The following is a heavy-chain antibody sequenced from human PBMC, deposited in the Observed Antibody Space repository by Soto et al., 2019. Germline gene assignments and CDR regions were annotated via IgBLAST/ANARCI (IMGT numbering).Heavy chain of an antibody. Sequence: PGWSLRLSCAASGFTFSSYAMSWVRQAPGKGLEWVSAISGSGGSTYYADSVKGRFTISRDNSKNTLYLQMNSLRAEDTAVYYCAKVSSSWWYFDYWGQGTLVTVSS. CDR2: ISGSGGST. CDR1: GFTFSSYA. J-gene: IGHJ4*02. CDR3: AKVSSSWWYFDY. V-gene: IGHV3-23*01. D-gene: IGHD6-13*01.